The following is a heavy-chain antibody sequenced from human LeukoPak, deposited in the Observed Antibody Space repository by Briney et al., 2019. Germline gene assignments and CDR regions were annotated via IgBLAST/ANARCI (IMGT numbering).Heavy chain of an antibody. CDR2: INHSGST. J-gene: IGHJ4*02. D-gene: IGHD3-22*01. V-gene: IGHV4-34*01. Sequence: PSETLSLTCAVYGGSFSGYYWSWIRQPPGKGLEWIGEINHSGSTNYNPSLKSRVTISVDTSKNQFSLKLSSVTAADTAVYYCARGRGSSGYYYSYWGQGTLVTVSS. CDR3: ARGRGSSGYYYSY. CDR1: GGSFSGYY.